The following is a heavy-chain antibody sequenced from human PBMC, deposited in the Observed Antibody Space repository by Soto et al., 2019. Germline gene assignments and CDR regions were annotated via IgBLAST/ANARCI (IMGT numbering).Heavy chain of an antibody. CDR2: ILSSSGSI. V-gene: IGHV3-21*01. CDR1: GVTFSSFS. J-gene: IGHJ6*03. D-gene: IGHD6-6*01. Sequence: EVQLVESGGGLGKPGGSLRLSCAASGVTFSSFSFNWVRQAPGKGLEWVSFILSSSGSIYYADSVKGRFTISMDNAKNSLYLQMNSLKDEDTAVYYCARASGEQLVRRGFYYYYMDVWGKGTTVTVSS. CDR3: ARASGEQLVRRGFYYYYMDV.